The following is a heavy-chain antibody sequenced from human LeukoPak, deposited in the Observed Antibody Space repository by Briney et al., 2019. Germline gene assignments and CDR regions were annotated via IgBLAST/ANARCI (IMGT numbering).Heavy chain of an antibody. V-gene: IGHV3-23*01. Sequence: HPGGSLRLSCAASGFTFSSYAISWVRQAPGKELEWVSAISGSGGSTYYADSVKGRFTISRDNSKNTLYLQMNSLRAEDTAVYYCAKEGGLWFGEPFDYWGQGTLVTVSS. CDR3: AKEGGLWFGEPFDY. CDR1: GFTFSSYA. J-gene: IGHJ4*02. D-gene: IGHD3-10*01. CDR2: ISGSGGST.